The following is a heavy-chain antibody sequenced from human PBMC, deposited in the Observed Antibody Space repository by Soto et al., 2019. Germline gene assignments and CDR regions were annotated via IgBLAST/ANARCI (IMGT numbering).Heavy chain of an antibody. Sequence: ASETLSLTCTVSGDSISSYYWSWIRQPPGKGLEWIGYIYYSGSTNYNPSLKSRVTISVDTSKNQFSLKLSSVTAADTAVYYCARDAGPWGGSYMDVWGKGTTVTVSS. CDR1: GDSISSYY. CDR2: IYYSGST. D-gene: IGHD3-10*01. J-gene: IGHJ6*03. V-gene: IGHV4-59*01. CDR3: ARDAGPWGGSYMDV.